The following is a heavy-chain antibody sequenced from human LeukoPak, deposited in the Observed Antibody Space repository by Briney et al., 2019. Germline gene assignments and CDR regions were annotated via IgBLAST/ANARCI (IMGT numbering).Heavy chain of an antibody. CDR3: AKEIRFLEYFDY. D-gene: IGHD3-3*01. J-gene: IGHJ4*02. CDR2: IWYDGSNK. CDR1: GFTFSSYG. V-gene: IGHV3-33*06. Sequence: GGSLRLSCAASGFTFSSYGMHWVRQAPGKGLEWVAVIWYDGSNKYYADSVKGRFTISKDNSKNTLYLQMNSLRAEDTAVYYCAKEIRFLEYFDYWGQGTLVTVSS.